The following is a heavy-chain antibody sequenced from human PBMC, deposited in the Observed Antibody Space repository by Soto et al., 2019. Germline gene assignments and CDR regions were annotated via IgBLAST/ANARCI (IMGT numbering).Heavy chain of an antibody. V-gene: IGHV3-21*01. CDR1: GFTFSSYS. CDR3: ARDYDYIWGSYRPNYFDY. CDR2: ISSSSSYI. J-gene: IGHJ4*02. Sequence: PGGSLRLSCAASGFTFSSYSMNWVRQAPGKGLEWVSFISSSSSYIYYADSVKGRFTISRDNAKNSLYLQMNSLRAEDTAVYYCARDYDYIWGSYRPNYFDYWGQGTLVTVSS. D-gene: IGHD3-16*02.